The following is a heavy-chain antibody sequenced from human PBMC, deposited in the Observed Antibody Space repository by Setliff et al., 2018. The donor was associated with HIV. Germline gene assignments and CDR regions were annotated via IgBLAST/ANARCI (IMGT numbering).Heavy chain of an antibody. V-gene: IGHV4-59*11. Sequence: SETLSLTCTVSGGSIINHFWSWIRLPPGKGLEWIGYIYYSGSADYNRSLKSRVTISVDTSKNQFSVKLSSVTAADTAVYYCARVLNPSDAFDIWGQGTMVTVSS. CDR2: IYYSGSA. J-gene: IGHJ3*02. CDR1: GGSIINHF. CDR3: ARVLNPSDAFDI.